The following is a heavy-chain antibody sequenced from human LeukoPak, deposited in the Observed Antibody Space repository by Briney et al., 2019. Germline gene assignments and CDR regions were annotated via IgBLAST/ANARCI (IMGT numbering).Heavy chain of an antibody. CDR1: GGSISSYY. CDR2: IYTSGST. Sequence: SETLSLTCTVSGGSISSYYWSWIRQPAGKGLEWIGRIYTSGSTNYNPSLKSRGTMSVDTSKNQFSLKLSSVTAADTAVYYCARDYYGSGSYYLGGDTDYWGQGTLVTVSS. CDR3: ARDYYGSGSYYLGGDTDY. J-gene: IGHJ4*02. D-gene: IGHD3-10*01. V-gene: IGHV4-4*07.